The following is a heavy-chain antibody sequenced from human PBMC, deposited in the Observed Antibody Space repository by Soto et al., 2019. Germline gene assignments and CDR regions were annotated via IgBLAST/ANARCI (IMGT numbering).Heavy chain of an antibody. D-gene: IGHD2-21*02. CDR2: IYYSGST. CDR3: ARECCGDCSWGMYV. Sequence: SETLSLTCTVSGGSISSYYWSWIRQPPGKGLEWIGYIYYSGSTNYNPSLKSRVTISVDTSKNQFSLKLSSVTAADTAVYYCARECCGDCSWGMYVWGQGTTVTVSS. V-gene: IGHV4-59*01. J-gene: IGHJ6*02. CDR1: GGSISSYY.